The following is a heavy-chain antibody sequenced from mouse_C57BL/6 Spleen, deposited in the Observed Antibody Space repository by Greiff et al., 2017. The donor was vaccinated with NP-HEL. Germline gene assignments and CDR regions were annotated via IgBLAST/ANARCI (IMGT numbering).Heavy chain of an antibody. CDR2: INPSTGGT. V-gene: IGHV1-42*01. Sequence: EVQGVESGPELVKPGASVKISCKASGYSFTGYYMNWVKQSPEKSLEWIGEINPSTGGTTYNQKFKAKATLTVDKSSSTAYMQLKSLTSEDSAVYYCARLDDYDGDYWGQGTTLTVSS. CDR3: ARLDDYDGDY. D-gene: IGHD2-4*01. J-gene: IGHJ2*01. CDR1: GYSFTGYY.